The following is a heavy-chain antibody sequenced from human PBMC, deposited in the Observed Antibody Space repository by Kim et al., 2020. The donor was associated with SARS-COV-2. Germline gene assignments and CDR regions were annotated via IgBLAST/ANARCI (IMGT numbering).Heavy chain of an antibody. Sequence: SETLSLTCAVYGGSFSGYCWSWVRQPPGKGLEWVGEINHSGSTNYNPSLKSRVTISVDTSTNQFSLTLSSVTAADTAVFYCARGGIASFVVGPLYYGMDVWGQGTTVTVSS. CDR2: INHSGST. D-gene: IGHD2-21*01. V-gene: IGHV4-34*01. CDR3: ARGGIASFVVGPLYYGMDV. CDR1: GGSFSGYC. J-gene: IGHJ6*02.